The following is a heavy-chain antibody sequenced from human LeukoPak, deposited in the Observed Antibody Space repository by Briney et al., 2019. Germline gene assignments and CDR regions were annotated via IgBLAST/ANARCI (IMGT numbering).Heavy chain of an antibody. V-gene: IGHV3-11*04. CDR3: ARDDYDSSGYYSGWFDP. J-gene: IGHJ5*02. CDR1: GFTFSDYY. Sequence: GGSLRLSCAASGFTFSDYYMSWIRQAPGKGLEWVSLISSSGDIIYYADSMEGRFTIYRDNAKNSLYLKMNSLRAEDTAVYYCARDDYDSSGYYSGWFDPWGQGTLVTVSS. CDR2: ISSSGDII. D-gene: IGHD3-22*01.